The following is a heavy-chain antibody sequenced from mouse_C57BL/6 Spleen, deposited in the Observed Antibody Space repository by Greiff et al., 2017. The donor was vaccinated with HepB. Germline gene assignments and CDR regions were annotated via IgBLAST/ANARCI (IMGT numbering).Heavy chain of an antibody. CDR1: GYTFTSYW. Sequence: VQLQQPGAELVRPGSSVKLSCKASGYTFTSYWMHWVKQRPIQGLEWIGNIDPSDSETHYNQKFKDKATLTVDKSSSTAYMQLSSLTSEDSAVYYCTRGAYYYGSSSYFDYWGQGTTLTVSS. D-gene: IGHD1-1*01. V-gene: IGHV1-52*01. CDR2: IDPSDSET. CDR3: TRGAYYYGSSSYFDY. J-gene: IGHJ2*01.